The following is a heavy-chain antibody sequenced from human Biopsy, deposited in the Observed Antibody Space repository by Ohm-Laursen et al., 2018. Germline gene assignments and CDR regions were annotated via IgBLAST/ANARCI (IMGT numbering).Heavy chain of an antibody. Sequence: SVKVSCKVSGYTLTELSMHWVRQAPGKGLEWMGGFAPENGKTVYAQNFQARVSMTGDTSTDTAYMELRSLRSEDTAVYYCAADINVWNVNYWGQGTQVTVSS. D-gene: IGHD1-1*01. J-gene: IGHJ4*02. V-gene: IGHV1-24*01. CDR1: GYTLTELS. CDR2: FAPENGKT. CDR3: AADINVWNVNY.